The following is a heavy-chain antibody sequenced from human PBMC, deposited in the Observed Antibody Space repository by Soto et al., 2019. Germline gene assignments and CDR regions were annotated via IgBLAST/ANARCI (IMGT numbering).Heavy chain of an antibody. V-gene: IGHV1-46*03. J-gene: IGHJ6*03. CDR2: INPSGGST. CDR3: ARARGLYCTNCVGRFLYMDV. D-gene: IGHD2-8*01. CDR1: GYTFTSYY. Sequence: GASVKVSCKASGYTFTSYYMHWVRQAPGQGLEWMGIINPSGGSTSYAQKFQGRVTMTRDTSTSTVYMELSSLRSGDTAVYYCARARGLYCTNCVGRFLYMDVWGKGTTVTVSS.